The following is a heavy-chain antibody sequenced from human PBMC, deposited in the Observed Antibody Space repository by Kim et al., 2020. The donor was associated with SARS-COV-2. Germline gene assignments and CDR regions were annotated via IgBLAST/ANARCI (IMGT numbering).Heavy chain of an antibody. CDR2: ISGSGDST. V-gene: IGHV3-23*01. CDR1: GFTFSSYA. D-gene: IGHD5-18*01. Sequence: GGSLRLSCAASGFTFSSYAMAWVRQAPGKGLEWVSVISGSGDSTYYADSVKGRFTISRDNSKDTLDLQMNSLRAEDTAIYYCAKRYSWYLTDGFDLWGQGTMVTVSS. CDR3: AKRYSWYLTDGFDL. J-gene: IGHJ3*01.